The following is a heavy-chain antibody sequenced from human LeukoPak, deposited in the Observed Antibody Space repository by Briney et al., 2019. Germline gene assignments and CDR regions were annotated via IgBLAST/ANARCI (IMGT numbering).Heavy chain of an antibody. CDR2: ISGSGGST. J-gene: IGHJ6*03. CDR3: AKERSSWGYYYMDV. CDR1: GFTVSTNY. V-gene: IGHV3-23*01. Sequence: GDSLRLSCAASGFTVSTNYISWVRQAPGKGLEWVSAISGSGGSTYYADSVKGRFTISRDNSKNTLYLQMNSLRAEDTAVYYCAKERSSWGYYYMDVWGKGTTVTISS. D-gene: IGHD6-13*01.